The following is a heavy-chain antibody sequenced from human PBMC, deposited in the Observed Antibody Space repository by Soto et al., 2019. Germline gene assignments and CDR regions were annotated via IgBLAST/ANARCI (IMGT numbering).Heavy chain of an antibody. CDR1: GFTFSSYA. CDR3: AKDRPMLTGFFDY. V-gene: IGHV3-23*01. J-gene: IGHJ4*02. Sequence: GGSLRLSCAASGFTFSSYAMSWVRQAPGKGLEWVSAISGSGDSTYYADSVKGRFAISRDNSKNTLYLQMNSLRAEDTAVYYCAKDRPMLTGFFDYWGQGTLVTVSS. CDR2: ISGSGDST. D-gene: IGHD7-27*01.